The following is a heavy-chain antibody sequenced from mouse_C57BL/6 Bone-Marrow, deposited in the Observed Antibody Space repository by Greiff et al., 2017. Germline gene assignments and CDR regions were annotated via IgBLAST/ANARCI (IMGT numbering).Heavy chain of an antibody. J-gene: IGHJ2*01. Sequence: QVQLVQSGAGLVQPGASVKMSCKASDYTFPSYHIAWMRQNHGKSLEWIGNFHPYNDDTKYNDTIKGQATFTVENSSNTVYLELSRLTSDDSAVFDCARSRTLFYHFDYWGQGTTLTVSS. CDR3: ARSRTLFYHFDY. CDR1: DYTFPSYH. CDR2: FHPYNDDT. V-gene: IGHV1-47*01. D-gene: IGHD1-1*01.